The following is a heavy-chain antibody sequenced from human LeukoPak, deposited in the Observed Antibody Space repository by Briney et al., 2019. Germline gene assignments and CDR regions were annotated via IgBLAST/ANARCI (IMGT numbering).Heavy chain of an antibody. CDR2: IYYSGST. Sequence: SETLSLTCTVSGGSISSYYWSWIRQPPGKGLEWIGYIYYSGSTNYSPSLKSRVTISVDTSKNQFSLKLSSVTAADTAVYYCAKAAGYSTIYWFDPWGQGTLVTVSS. J-gene: IGHJ5*02. D-gene: IGHD6-13*01. CDR1: GGSISSYY. CDR3: AKAAGYSTIYWFDP. V-gene: IGHV4-59*01.